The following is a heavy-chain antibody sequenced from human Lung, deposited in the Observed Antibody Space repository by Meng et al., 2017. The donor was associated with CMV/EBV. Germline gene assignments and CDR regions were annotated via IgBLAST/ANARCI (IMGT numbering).Heavy chain of an antibody. CDR1: GYRFTNYW. J-gene: IGHJ4*02. V-gene: IGHV5-51*01. D-gene: IGHD5-24*01. CDR3: AKLDGQMAAHY. Sequence: EXXKISCKASGYRFTNYWIGWVRQMPGKGLEWMGIIYPGDSDTRYSPSFQGQVTISADKSLTTAYLQWSSLKASDSAMYYCAKLDGQMAAHYWGQGTLVTVSS. CDR2: IYPGDSDT.